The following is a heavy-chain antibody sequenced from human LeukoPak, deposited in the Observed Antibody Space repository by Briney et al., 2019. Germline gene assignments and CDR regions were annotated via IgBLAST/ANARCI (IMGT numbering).Heavy chain of an antibody. CDR2: IYYSGST. J-gene: IGHJ4*02. Sequence: PSETLSLTCTVSGGSISSGDYYWSWIRQPPGKGLEWIGYIYYSGSTYYNPSLKSRVTISVDTSKNQFSPKLSSVTAADTAVYYCARVGAPYYFDYWGQGTLVTVSS. CDR1: GGSISSGDYY. CDR3: ARVGAPYYFDY. V-gene: IGHV4-30-4*08.